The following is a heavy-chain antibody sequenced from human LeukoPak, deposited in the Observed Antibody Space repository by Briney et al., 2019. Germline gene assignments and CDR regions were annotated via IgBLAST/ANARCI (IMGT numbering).Heavy chain of an antibody. CDR2: ITASGGTT. Sequence: GGTLRPSCSASGFTFSSYAMSWVRQAPGKGLEWVSAITASGGTTYYADSVKGRFTISRDNSKNTLYLQMNSLRAEDTAVYYCAKAYGTNGYYQLPIDFWGRGTLVTVSS. J-gene: IGHJ4*02. CDR3: AKAYGTNGYYQLPIDF. V-gene: IGHV3-23*01. CDR1: GFTFSSYA. D-gene: IGHD3-22*01.